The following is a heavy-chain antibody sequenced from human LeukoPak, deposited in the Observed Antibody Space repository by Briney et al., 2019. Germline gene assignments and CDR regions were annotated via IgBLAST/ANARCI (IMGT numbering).Heavy chain of an antibody. CDR3: ARGSIAAAGTFLGSYIDY. CDR1: GGTFSSYA. V-gene: IGHV1-69*13. Sequence: GASVKVSCKASGGTFSSYAISWVRQAPGQGLEWMGGIIPIFGTANYAQKFQGRVTITADESTSTAYMELSSLRSEDTAVYYCARGSIAAAGTFLGSYIDYWGQGTLVTVSS. D-gene: IGHD6-13*01. J-gene: IGHJ4*02. CDR2: IIPIFGTA.